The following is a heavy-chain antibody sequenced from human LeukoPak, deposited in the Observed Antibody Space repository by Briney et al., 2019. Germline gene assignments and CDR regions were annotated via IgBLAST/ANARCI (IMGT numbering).Heavy chain of an antibody. J-gene: IGHJ5*02. CDR1: GGSISSGDYY. V-gene: IGHV4-30-4*08. CDR3: ARGASLEWLYWFDP. Sequence: PSETLSLTCTVSGGSISSGDYYWSWIRQPPGKGLEWIGYIYYSGSTYYNPSLKSRVTIPVDTSKNQFSLKLSSVTAADTAVYYCARGASLEWLYWFDPWGQGTLVTVSS. CDR2: IYYSGST. D-gene: IGHD3-3*01.